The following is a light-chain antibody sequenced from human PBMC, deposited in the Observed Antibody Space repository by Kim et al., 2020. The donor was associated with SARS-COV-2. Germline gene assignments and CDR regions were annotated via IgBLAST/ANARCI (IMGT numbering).Light chain of an antibody. J-gene: IGLJ2*01. CDR1: SSDVGGYNY. V-gene: IGLV2-11*01. Sequence: QSALTQPRSVSGSPGQSVTISCTGTSSDVGGYNYVSWYQQHPGKAPKLMIYDVSKRPSGVPDRFSGSKSGNTASLTISGLQAEDEADYYCCSYASSYVGVVFGGGTQLTVL. CDR2: DVS. CDR3: CSYASSYVGVV.